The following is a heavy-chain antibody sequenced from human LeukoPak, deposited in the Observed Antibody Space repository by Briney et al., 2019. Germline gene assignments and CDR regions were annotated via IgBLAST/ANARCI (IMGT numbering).Heavy chain of an antibody. V-gene: IGHV3-7*01. CDR3: ARDQGFGESLGFYYYYGMDV. J-gene: IGHJ6*02. D-gene: IGHD3-10*01. CDR1: GFTFSSYW. CDR2: IKKDGSDK. Sequence: GGSLRLSCAASGFTFSSYWMSWVRQAPGKGLEWVANIKKDGSDKYYVDSVKGRFTISRDNAKNSLYLQMNSLRAEDTAVYYCARDQGFGESLGFYYYYGMDVWGQGTTVTVSS.